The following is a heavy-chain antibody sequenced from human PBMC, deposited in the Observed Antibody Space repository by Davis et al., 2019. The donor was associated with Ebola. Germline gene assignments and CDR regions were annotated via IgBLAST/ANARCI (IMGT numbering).Heavy chain of an antibody. Sequence: PSETLSLTCAVYGGSFSGYYWSWIRQPPGKGLEWIGEINHSGSTNYNPSLKSRVTISVDTSKNQFSLKLSSVTAADTAVYYCARFWLDDYGDSPGVVWGQGTLVTVSS. CDR1: GGSFSGYY. V-gene: IGHV4-34*01. J-gene: IGHJ4*02. D-gene: IGHD4-17*01. CDR2: INHSGST. CDR3: ARFWLDDYGDSPGVV.